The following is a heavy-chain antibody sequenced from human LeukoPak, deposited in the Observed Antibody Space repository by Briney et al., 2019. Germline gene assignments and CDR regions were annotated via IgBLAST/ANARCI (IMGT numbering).Heavy chain of an antibody. CDR3: VKLSSGSGSKFGFDS. J-gene: IGHJ4*02. V-gene: IGHV3-23*01. Sequence: GGSLRLSCAASGFTFNTYTMNWVRQAPGKGLEWVSYISGSSGIIDYADSVRGRFTISRDNSKNMLYLQMNSLRAEDTAVYYCVKLSSGSGSKFGFDSWGQGTLVTVSS. CDR2: ISGSSGII. D-gene: IGHD6-19*01. CDR1: GFTFNTYT.